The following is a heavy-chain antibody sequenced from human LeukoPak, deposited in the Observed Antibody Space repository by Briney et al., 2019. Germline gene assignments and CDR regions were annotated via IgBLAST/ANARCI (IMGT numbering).Heavy chain of an antibody. CDR3: ARGGGYASGSYLGWFDP. D-gene: IGHD3-10*01. CDR2: MSPNSGDT. V-gene: IGHV1-8*01. Sequence: GASVKVSCKASGYTFTRYDINWVRQATGQGLEWMGWMSPNSGDTGYAQKFQGRVTMTRNTSITTAYMELSTLRAEDTAVYYCARGGGYASGSYLGWFDPWGQGTLVTVSS. J-gene: IGHJ5*02. CDR1: GYTFTRYD.